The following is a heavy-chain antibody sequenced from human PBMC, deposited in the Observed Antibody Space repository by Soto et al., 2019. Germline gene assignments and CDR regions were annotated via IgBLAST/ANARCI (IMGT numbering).Heavy chain of an antibody. D-gene: IGHD2-21*02. CDR1: GGSVSSGSYY. J-gene: IGHJ4*02. Sequence: SETLSLTCTVSGGSVSSGSYYWSWIRQPPGKGLEWIGYIYYSGSTNYNPSLKSRVTISVDTSKNQFSLKLSSVTAADTAVYYCARSPVRVTLFDYWGQGTLATVSS. CDR3: ARSPVRVTLFDY. CDR2: IYYSGST. V-gene: IGHV4-61*01.